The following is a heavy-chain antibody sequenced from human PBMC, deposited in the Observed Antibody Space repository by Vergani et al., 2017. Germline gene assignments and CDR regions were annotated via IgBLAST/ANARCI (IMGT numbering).Heavy chain of an antibody. CDR3: ATTEGELWGYYFDY. Sequence: EVQLVESGGGLVQPGGSLRLSCAASGFTFSSYWMSWVRQAPGKGLEWVANIKQDGSEKYYADSVKGRFTISRDNAKNTLYLQMNSLRAEDTAVYYCATTEGELWGYYFDYWGQGTLVTVSS. CDR1: GFTFSSYW. J-gene: IGHJ4*02. CDR2: IKQDGSEK. D-gene: IGHD3-16*01. V-gene: IGHV3-7*01.